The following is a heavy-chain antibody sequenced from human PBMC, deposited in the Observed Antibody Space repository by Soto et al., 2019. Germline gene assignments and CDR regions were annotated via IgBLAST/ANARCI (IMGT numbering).Heavy chain of an antibody. V-gene: IGHV3-48*03. Sequence: EVHLLDSGGGLVQPGGSLRLSCAASGFAFGFYEMNWVRQAPGKGLEWVSYISTSGDTIYYTDSVKGRFTISRDNARKSLYLQMNSLRAEDTAVYYCARDAYSYQYYSYGMDVWGQGTTLTVSS. CDR3: ARDAYSYQYYSYGMDV. J-gene: IGHJ6*02. D-gene: IGHD4-4*01. CDR1: GFAFGFYE. CDR2: ISTSGDTI.